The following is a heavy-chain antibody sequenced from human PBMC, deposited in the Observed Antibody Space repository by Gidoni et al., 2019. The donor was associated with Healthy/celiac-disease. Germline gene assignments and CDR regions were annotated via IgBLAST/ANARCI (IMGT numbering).Heavy chain of an antibody. CDR1: GFTFSSYA. J-gene: IGHJ4*02. V-gene: IGHV3-23*01. Sequence: EVQLLESGGGLVQPGGSLRLSCAASGFTFSSYAMSWVRQAPGQGLEWVSAISGSGGSTYYADSVKGRFTISRDNSKNTLYLQMNSLRAEDTAVYYCAKDPIPLAGYCSGGSCYSFPGYWGQGTLVTVSS. D-gene: IGHD2-15*01. CDR2: ISGSGGST. CDR3: AKDPIPLAGYCSGGSCYSFPGY.